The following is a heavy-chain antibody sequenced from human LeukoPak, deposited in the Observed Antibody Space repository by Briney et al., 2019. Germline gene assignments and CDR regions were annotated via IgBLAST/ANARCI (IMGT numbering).Heavy chain of an antibody. CDR1: EFTFSSYS. CDR2: ISSSSSYI. Sequence: PGGSLRLSCAASEFTFSSYSMNWVRQAPGKGLEWVSSISSSSSYIYYADSVKGRFTISRDNAKNSLYLQMNSLRAEDTAVYYCARDRHIVLVIATTHDAFDIWGQGTMVTLSS. CDR3: ARDRHIVLVIATTHDAFDI. J-gene: IGHJ3*02. D-gene: IGHD2-21*01. V-gene: IGHV3-21*01.